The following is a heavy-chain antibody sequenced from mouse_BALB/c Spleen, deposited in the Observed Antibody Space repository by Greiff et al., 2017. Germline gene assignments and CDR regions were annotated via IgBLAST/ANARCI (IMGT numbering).Heavy chain of an antibody. CDR3: ASLYDYPYAMDY. CDR1: GYSITSDYA. J-gene: IGHJ4*01. Sequence: VQLQQSGPGLVKPSQSLSLTCTVTGYSITSDYAWNWIRQFPGNKLEWMGYISYSGSTSYNPSLKSRISITRDTSKNQFFLQLNSVTTEDTATYYCASLYDYPYAMDYWGQGTSVTVSS. D-gene: IGHD2-4*01. CDR2: ISYSGST. V-gene: IGHV3-2*02.